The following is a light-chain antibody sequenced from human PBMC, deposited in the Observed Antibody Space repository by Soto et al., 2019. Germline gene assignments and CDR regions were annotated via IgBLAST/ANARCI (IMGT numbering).Light chain of an antibody. CDR1: SSNIGNYY. Sequence: QSVLTQPPSVSAAPRQKVTISCSGSSSNIGNYYVSWYQHLPGTAPKLLTHGNNHRPSGVPDRFSGSKSGTSASLAISGLQPEDEADYCCAAWDDSLNEYVLGDGTKVTV. J-gene: IGLJ1*01. CDR3: AAWDDSLNEYV. V-gene: IGLV1-44*01. CDR2: GNN.